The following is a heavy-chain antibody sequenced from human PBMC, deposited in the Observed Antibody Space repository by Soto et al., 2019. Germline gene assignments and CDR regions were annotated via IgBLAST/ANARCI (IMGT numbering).Heavy chain of an antibody. Sequence: EVQLVESGGGLIQPGGSLRLSCAASGVTVNTNYMSWVRQSPGKGLGWVSLIESGGSIYYADSVKGRFTISRDNFKNTLSLQMNSLRVEDMAVYYCASTTVWKNAFEIWGQGTLVSVSS. CDR3: ASTTVWKNAFEI. V-gene: IGHV3-53*01. CDR2: IESGGSI. J-gene: IGHJ3*02. CDR1: GVTVNTNY. D-gene: IGHD3-16*01.